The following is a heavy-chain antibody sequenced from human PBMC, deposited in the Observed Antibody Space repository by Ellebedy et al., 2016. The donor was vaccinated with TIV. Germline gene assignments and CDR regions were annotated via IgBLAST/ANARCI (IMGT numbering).Heavy chain of an antibody. D-gene: IGHD6-13*01. J-gene: IGHJ4*02. Sequence: GESLKISXAASGFTFSSYAMSWVRQAPGKGLEWVSAISGSGGSTYYADSVKGRFTISRDNSKNTLYLQMNSLRAEDTAVYYCAREIPIAAADNWGQGTLATVSS. CDR3: AREIPIAAADN. CDR2: ISGSGGST. CDR1: GFTFSSYA. V-gene: IGHV3-23*01.